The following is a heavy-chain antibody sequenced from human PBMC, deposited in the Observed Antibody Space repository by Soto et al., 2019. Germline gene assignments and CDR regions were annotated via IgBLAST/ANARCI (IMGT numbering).Heavy chain of an antibody. V-gene: IGHV3-66*01. Sequence: GGTRRLSCAASGFTVSSNYMSWVRQAPGKGLEWVSVIYSGGSTYYADSVKGRFTISRDNSKNTLYLQMNSLRAEDTAVYYCARDLMNYYYYYMDVWGKGTTVTVSS. J-gene: IGHJ6*03. D-gene: IGHD2-8*01. CDR1: GFTVSSNY. CDR2: IYSGGST. CDR3: ARDLMNYYYYYMDV.